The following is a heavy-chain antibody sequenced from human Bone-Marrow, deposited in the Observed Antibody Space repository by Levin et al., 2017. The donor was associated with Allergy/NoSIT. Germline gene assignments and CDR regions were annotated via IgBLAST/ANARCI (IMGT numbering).Heavy chain of an antibody. CDR3: ATLSPIAAGGTYHFDY. V-gene: IGHV3-30*03. CDR2: ISHDGSDK. J-gene: IGHJ4*02. Sequence: GESLKISCAASGFAFSGYGMHWVRQAPGKGLWWVAVISHDGSDKYYGDSVKGRFTISRDNSENTLYLQMDSLRAEDTAVYYCATLSPIAAGGTYHFDYWGQGTLVTVSS. CDR1: GFAFSGYG. D-gene: IGHD6-13*01.